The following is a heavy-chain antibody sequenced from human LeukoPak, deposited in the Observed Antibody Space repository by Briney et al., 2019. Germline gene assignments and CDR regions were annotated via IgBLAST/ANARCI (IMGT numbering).Heavy chain of an antibody. CDR3: ARGSRDGYNYAVDY. V-gene: IGHV1-69*05. Sequence: ASVKVSCKASGGTFSSYAISWVRQAPGQGLEWMGGIIPIFGTANYAQKFQGRVTITTDESTSTAYMELSRLRSEDTAVYYCARGSRDGYNYAVDYWGQGTLVTVSS. D-gene: IGHD5-24*01. CDR1: GGTFSSYA. J-gene: IGHJ4*02. CDR2: IIPIFGTA.